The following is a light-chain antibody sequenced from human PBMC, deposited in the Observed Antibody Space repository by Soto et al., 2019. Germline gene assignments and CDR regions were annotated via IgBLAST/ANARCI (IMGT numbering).Light chain of an antibody. Sequence: QAVLTQPASVSGSPGQSIAISCTGTSSDVGGYNSVSWYQQHPGKVPKIMIYDVSIRPSGVPDRFSGSKSGNTASLTISGLQAEDEADYYCSSYTSITALVFGPGTKLTVL. V-gene: IGLV2-14*01. CDR3: SSYTSITALV. CDR1: SSDVGGYNS. J-gene: IGLJ1*01. CDR2: DVS.